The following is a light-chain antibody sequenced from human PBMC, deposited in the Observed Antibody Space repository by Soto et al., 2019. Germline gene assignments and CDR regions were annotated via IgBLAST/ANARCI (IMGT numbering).Light chain of an antibody. CDR1: QSISSY. Sequence: DIQMTQSPSSLSASVGDIVTITCRASQSISSYLNWYQQKPGKAPKLLIYAASSLQSGVPSRFSGSGSGTDFTLTISSLQPEDFATYYCQQRYSTPLTFGGGTKVEIK. J-gene: IGKJ4*01. V-gene: IGKV1-39*01. CDR3: QQRYSTPLT. CDR2: AAS.